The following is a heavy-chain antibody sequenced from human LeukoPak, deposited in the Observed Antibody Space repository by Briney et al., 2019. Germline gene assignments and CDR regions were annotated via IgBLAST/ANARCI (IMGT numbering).Heavy chain of an antibody. D-gene: IGHD6-19*01. CDR3: ARHPGIAVAGLDY. Sequence: ASVKVSCTASGGTFSSYAISWVRQAPGQGLEWMGGIIPIFGTANYAQKFQGRVTITADESTSTAYMELSSLRSEDTAVYYCARHPGIAVAGLDYWGQGTLVPSPQ. J-gene: IGHJ4*02. CDR1: GGTFSSYA. CDR2: IIPIFGTA. V-gene: IGHV1-69*13.